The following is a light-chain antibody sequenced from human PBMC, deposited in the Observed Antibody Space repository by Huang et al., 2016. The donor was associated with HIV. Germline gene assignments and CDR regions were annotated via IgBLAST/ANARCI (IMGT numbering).Light chain of an antibody. V-gene: IGKV3-15*01. J-gene: IGKJ2*03. Sequence: EIVMTQSPATLSVSPGVRVTLSCRASQSISSNLAWYQQKPGQAPRLLIYGASTRVTGIPARFSGSGSGTEFTLTISSLQSEDFAVYYCQKYNNWPRSFGPGTKLEIK. CDR1: QSISSN. CDR3: QKYNNWPRS. CDR2: GAS.